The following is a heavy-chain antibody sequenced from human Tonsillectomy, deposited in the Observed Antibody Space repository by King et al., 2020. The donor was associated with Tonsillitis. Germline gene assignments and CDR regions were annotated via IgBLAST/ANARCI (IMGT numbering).Heavy chain of an antibody. Sequence: VQLVESGAEVKKPGASVKVSCKASGYTFTSYYMHWVRQAPGQGLEWMGIINPSGGSTSYAQKFQGRVTMTRDTSTSTVYMELSSLRSEDTAVYYCARDPGDDYGDYVGAFDIWGQGTMVTVSS. J-gene: IGHJ3*02. D-gene: IGHD4-17*01. CDR1: GYTFTSYY. V-gene: IGHV1-46*01. CDR3: ARDPGDDYGDYVGAFDI. CDR2: INPSGGST.